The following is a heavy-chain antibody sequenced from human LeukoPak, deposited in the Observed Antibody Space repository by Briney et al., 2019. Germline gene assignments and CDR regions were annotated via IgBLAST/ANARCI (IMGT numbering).Heavy chain of an antibody. CDR1: GFTVSSNY. J-gene: IGHJ4*02. CDR3: ANRYIAVAGTVFDY. CDR2: IYSGGST. D-gene: IGHD6-19*01. Sequence: GGSLRPSCAASGFTVSSNYMSWVRQAPGKGLEWVSVIYSGGSTYYADSVKGRFTISRDNSKNTLYLQMNSLRAEDTAVYYCANRYIAVAGTVFDYWGQGTLVTVSS. V-gene: IGHV3-66*02.